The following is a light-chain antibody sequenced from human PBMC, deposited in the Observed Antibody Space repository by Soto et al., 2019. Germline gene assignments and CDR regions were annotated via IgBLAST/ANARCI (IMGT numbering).Light chain of an antibody. CDR2: AAS. Sequence: IQLTQSPSSLSASVGDSVTITCRASQGISSFLAWYQQKPGKAPKLLIYAASTLQSGVPSRFSGSGSGTDFTLTISSLEPEDFAVYYCQQRSYPITFGQGTRLEIK. CDR3: QQRSYPIT. V-gene: IGKV1-9*01. J-gene: IGKJ5*01. CDR1: QGISSF.